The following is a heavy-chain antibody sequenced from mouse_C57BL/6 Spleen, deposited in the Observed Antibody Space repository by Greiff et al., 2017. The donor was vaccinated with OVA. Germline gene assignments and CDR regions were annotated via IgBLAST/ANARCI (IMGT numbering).Heavy chain of an antibody. D-gene: IGHD3-2*02. CDR2: IDPSDSYT. V-gene: IGHV1-69*01. CDR3: ASLDSSGYVTY. CDR1: GYTFTSYW. Sequence: QVQRQQPGAELVMPGASVKLSCKASGYTFTSYWMHWVKQRPGQGLEWIGEIDPSDSYTNYNQKFKGKSTLTVDKSSSTAYMQLSSLTSEDSAVYYCASLDSSGYVTYWGQGTTLTVSS. J-gene: IGHJ2*01.